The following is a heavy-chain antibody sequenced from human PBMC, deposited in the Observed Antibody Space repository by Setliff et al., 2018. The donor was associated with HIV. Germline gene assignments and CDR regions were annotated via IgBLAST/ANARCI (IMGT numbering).Heavy chain of an antibody. CDR2: TTAYDGHI. CDR1: GYTFKTFV. CDR3: ARDGGLIVGLPLIY. D-gene: IGHD1-26*01. Sequence: ASVKVSCKTSGYTFKTFVINWVRQAPGQGLEWMGWTTAYDGHINYAQKFKGRVTMTTDTSTSTAYMELGSLTSDDTAVYYCARDGGLIVGLPLIYWCQGTLVTVSS. J-gene: IGHJ4*02. V-gene: IGHV1-18*01.